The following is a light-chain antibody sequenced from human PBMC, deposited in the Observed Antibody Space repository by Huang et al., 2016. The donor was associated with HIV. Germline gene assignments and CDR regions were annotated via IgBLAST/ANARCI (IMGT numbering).Light chain of an antibody. CDR3: LQYNNWPWT. J-gene: IGKJ1*01. V-gene: IGKV3-15*01. CDR2: GAT. Sequence: EIVMAQSPATLSVSPGERATLSCRAGQRVSSNLAWYQQKPGQAPRLLISGATTRATGIPARFSGSGSWTEFTLTISSRQSEDFAVYYCLQYNNWPWTFGQGTKVDIK. CDR1: QRVSSN.